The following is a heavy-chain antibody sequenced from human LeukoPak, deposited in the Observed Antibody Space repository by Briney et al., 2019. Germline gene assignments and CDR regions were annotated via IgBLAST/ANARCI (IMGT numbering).Heavy chain of an antibody. CDR3: ARQRGLGYFDY. CDR1: GYTFTGHY. CDR2: LNPNSGNT. V-gene: IGHV1-2*06. J-gene: IGHJ4*02. D-gene: IGHD2-15*01. Sequence: ASVKVSCKASGYTFTGHYIHWVRQAPGQGLEWMGRLNPNSGNTEYTQKVLGRVTMTRDTSISTAYMELSGLTSDDTAIYYCARQRGLGYFDYWGQGVLVTVSS.